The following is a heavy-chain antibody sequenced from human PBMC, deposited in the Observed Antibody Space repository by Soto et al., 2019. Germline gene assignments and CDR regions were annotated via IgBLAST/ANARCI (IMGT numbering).Heavy chain of an antibody. J-gene: IGHJ4*02. CDR3: ARGGNGPWGELTDY. D-gene: IGHD3-16*01. CDR1: GFTFCSYA. Sequence: QHGGSLRLSCAASGFTFCSYAMHWVRQAPGKGLEWVAVISYDGSNKYYADSVKGRFTISRDNSKNTLYLQMNSLRAEDTAVYYCARGGNGPWGELTDYWGQGTLVTVSS. CDR2: ISYDGSNK. V-gene: IGHV3-30-3*01.